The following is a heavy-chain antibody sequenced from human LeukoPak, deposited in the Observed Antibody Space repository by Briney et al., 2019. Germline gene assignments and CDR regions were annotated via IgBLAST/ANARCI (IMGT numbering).Heavy chain of an antibody. Sequence: ASLKVSCKASGYTFTSYYMHWVRQAPGQGLEWMGIINPSGGSTSYAQKFQGRVTMTRDMSTSTVYMELSSLRSEDTAVYYCAGSAYSTMGDYWGQGTLVTVSS. CDR2: INPSGGST. V-gene: IGHV1-46*01. CDR3: AGSAYSTMGDY. CDR1: GYTFTSYY. J-gene: IGHJ4*02. D-gene: IGHD5/OR15-5a*01.